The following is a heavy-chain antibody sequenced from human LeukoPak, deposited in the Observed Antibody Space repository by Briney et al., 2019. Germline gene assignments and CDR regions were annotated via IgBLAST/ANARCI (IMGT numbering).Heavy chain of an antibody. CDR3: ARVHIDKYYYDETTNFDI. J-gene: IGHJ3*02. CDR2: IYTSGIT. CDR1: GGSVSSYN. Sequence: SETLSLTCTVSGGSVSSYNWTWIRQPAGMGLELIGRIYTSGITNYSPSLRSRVTISLETSKNQFSLKLSSLTAADTAVYYCARVHIDKYYYDETTNFDIWGQGTLVTVSS. V-gene: IGHV4-4*07. D-gene: IGHD3-22*01.